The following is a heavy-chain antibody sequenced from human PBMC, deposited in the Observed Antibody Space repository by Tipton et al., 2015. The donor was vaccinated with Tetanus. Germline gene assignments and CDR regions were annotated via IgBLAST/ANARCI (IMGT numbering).Heavy chain of an antibody. CDR2: ISSSGST. J-gene: IGHJ4*02. D-gene: IGHD3-3*01. CDR1: GDSLRAGDRN. Sequence: LRLSCSVSGDSLRAGDRNWSWIRQPPGKGLEWLAYISSSGSTNSDYFLKSRITISRDTSKNQYSLKLSSVTPADTAVYFWARANYDFSMKGPFDAWGQGILVVVSA. V-gene: IGHV4-61*08. CDR3: ARANYDFSMKGPFDA.